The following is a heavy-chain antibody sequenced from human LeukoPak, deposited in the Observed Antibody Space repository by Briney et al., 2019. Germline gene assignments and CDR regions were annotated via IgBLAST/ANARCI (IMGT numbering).Heavy chain of an antibody. D-gene: IGHD2-2*01. V-gene: IGHV1-69*06. CDR2: IIPIFGTA. Sequence: GASVKVSCKASGGTFSSYAISWVRQAPGQGLEWVGGIIPIFGTANYAQKFQGRVTITADKSTSTAYIELSGLRSEDTAVYYCARAPRYCFSTSCDKYYYYYYMDVWGKGTTVTVSS. CDR1: GGTFSSYA. J-gene: IGHJ6*03. CDR3: ARAPRYCFSTSCDKYYYYYYMDV.